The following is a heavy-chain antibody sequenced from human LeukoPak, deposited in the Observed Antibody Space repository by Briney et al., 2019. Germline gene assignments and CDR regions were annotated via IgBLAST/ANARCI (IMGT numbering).Heavy chain of an antibody. CDR1: GYSFTSCW. Sequence: GESLKISCKGSGYSFTSCWIGWVRQMPRKGLEWMGIIYPGDSDTRYGPSFQGQVTISADKSISTAYLQWSSLKASDTAMYYCARLGYNWNYYYFDYWGQGTLVTVSS. D-gene: IGHD1-7*01. V-gene: IGHV5-51*01. CDR2: IYPGDSDT. J-gene: IGHJ4*02. CDR3: ARLGYNWNYYYFDY.